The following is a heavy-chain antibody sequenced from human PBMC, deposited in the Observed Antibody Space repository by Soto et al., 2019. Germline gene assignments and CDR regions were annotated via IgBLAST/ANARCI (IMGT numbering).Heavy chain of an antibody. CDR3: AKDSQLVYAIDAFDI. V-gene: IGHV3-30*18. D-gene: IGHD6-6*01. J-gene: IGHJ3*02. CDR2: ISYDGSNK. CDR1: GFTFSSYG. Sequence: LRLSCAASGFTFSSYGTHWVRQAPGKGLEWVAVISYDGSNKYYADSVKGRFTISRDNSKNTLYLQMNSLRAEDTAVYYCAKDSQLVYAIDAFDIWGQGTMVTVSS.